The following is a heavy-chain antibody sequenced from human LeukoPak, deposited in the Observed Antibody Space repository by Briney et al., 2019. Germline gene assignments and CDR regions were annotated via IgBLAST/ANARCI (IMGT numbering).Heavy chain of an antibody. J-gene: IGHJ5*02. V-gene: IGHV4-59*11. CDR3: ARGLRGYSSSWSNWFDP. D-gene: IGHD6-13*01. CDR1: GGSISSHY. CDR2: IYYSGST. Sequence: TSETLSLTCTVPGGSISSHYWSWIRQPPGKGLEWIGYIYYSGSTNYNPSLKSRVTISVDTSKNQFSLKLSSVTAADTAVYYCARGLRGYSSSWSNWFDPWGQGTLVTVSS.